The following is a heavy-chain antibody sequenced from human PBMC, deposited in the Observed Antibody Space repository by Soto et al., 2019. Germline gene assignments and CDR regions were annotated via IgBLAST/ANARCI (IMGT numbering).Heavy chain of an antibody. D-gene: IGHD6-19*01. CDR3: ALLTSGWYGDFDF. V-gene: IGHV3-21*01. Sequence: DVQLVESGGGLVKPGGSLTLSCAASGFTFSSYSLSWVRQAPGKGLEWVSSISSGHGDIYYADSVKGRFIGSRDNAKNLLFLQMNNLRGEDTAVYYCALLTSGWYGDFDFWGQGTLVTVSS. CDR2: ISSGHGDI. J-gene: IGHJ4*02. CDR1: GFTFSSYS.